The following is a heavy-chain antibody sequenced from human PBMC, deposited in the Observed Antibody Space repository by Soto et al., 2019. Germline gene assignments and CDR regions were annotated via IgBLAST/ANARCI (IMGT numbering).Heavy chain of an antibody. CDR1: GGTFSSDA. J-gene: IGHJ6*02. CDR2: IIPTSGTA. D-gene: IGHD2-15*01. CDR3: ARGKGYCSGGICYYYYYGMYA. Sequence: ASVKVSCKASGGTFSSDAFSWVRQAPGQGLEWMGGIIPTSGTANYAQKFQGRATITADESTSTAYMELSSLTSEDTALYFCARGKGYCSGGICYYYYYGMYAWGPLKTVSVSS. V-gene: IGHV1-69*13.